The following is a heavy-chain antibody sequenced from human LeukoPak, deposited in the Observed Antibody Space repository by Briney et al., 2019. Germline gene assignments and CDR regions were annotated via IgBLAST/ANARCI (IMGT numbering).Heavy chain of an antibody. CDR1: GGSFSGYY. V-gene: IGHV4-31*11. Sequence: TSETLSLTCAVYGGSFSGYYWSWIRQHPGKGLEWIEYIYYSGNTYYNPSLKSRVTISLDTSKNQFSLKLNSVTAADTAVYYCARETLGSIPSYFQHWGQGIPVTVSS. J-gene: IGHJ1*01. CDR3: ARETLGSIPSYFQH. D-gene: IGHD3-16*01. CDR2: IYYSGNT.